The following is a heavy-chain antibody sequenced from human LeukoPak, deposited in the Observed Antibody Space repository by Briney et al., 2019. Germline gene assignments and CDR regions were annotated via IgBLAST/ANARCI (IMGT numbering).Heavy chain of an antibody. CDR2: INPNSGGT. CDR3: ARSRKTVRGFYGMDV. D-gene: IGHD4-17*01. Sequence: ASVKVSCKASGYTFTGYYMHWVRQAPGQGLEWMGWINPNSGGTNYAQKFQGRVTMTRNTSISTAYMELSSLRSEDTAVYYCARSRKTVRGFYGMDVWGQGTTVTVSS. CDR1: GYTFTGYY. J-gene: IGHJ6*02. V-gene: IGHV1-2*02.